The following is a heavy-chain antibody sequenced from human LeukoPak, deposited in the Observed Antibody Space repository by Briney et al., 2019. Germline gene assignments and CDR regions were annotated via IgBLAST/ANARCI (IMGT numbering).Heavy chain of an antibody. V-gene: IGHV4-39*07. CDR3: ARIDLLYYYMDV. Sequence: PSETLSLTCTVSGGSISSSSYYWGWIRQPPGKGLEWIVSIYYSGSTYYNPSLKSRVTISVDTSKNQFSLKLSSVTAADTAVYYCARIDLLYYYMDVWGKGTTVTVSS. CDR2: IYYSGST. J-gene: IGHJ6*03. CDR1: GGSISSSSYY.